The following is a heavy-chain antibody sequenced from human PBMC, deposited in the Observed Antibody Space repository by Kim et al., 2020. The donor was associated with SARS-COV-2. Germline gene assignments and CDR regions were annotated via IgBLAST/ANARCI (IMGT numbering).Heavy chain of an antibody. V-gene: IGHV3-23*03. CDR3: AKDLMSYGSGSPFSHWFDP. Sequence: GRFTITRDNSRNTLYLQMNSLRAEDTAVYYCAKDLMSYGSGSPFSHWFDPWGQGTLVTVSS. D-gene: IGHD3-10*01. J-gene: IGHJ5*02.